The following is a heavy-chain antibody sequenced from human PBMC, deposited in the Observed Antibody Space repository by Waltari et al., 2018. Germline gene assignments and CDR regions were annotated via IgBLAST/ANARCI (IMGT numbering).Heavy chain of an antibody. CDR3: ARENYYGSGTYPMDV. D-gene: IGHD3-10*01. J-gene: IGHJ6*04. V-gene: IGHV3-48*02. CDR1: EFTLSSYR. CDR2: ISSSSTTI. Sequence: EVQLVESGGGLVQPGGSLRLSCAASEFTLSSYRMNWVRQAPGKGLEWVSYISSSSTTIYYADSVKGRFTISRDNAKNSLYLQMNSLRDEDTAVYYCARENYYGSGTYPMDVWGKGTTVTVSS.